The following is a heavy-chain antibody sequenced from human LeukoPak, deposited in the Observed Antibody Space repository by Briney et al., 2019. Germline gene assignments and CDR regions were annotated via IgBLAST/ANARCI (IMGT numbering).Heavy chain of an antibody. CDR1: GGSFSGYY. CDR3: ARGYDFWSGYYLY. D-gene: IGHD3-3*01. J-gene: IGHJ4*02. V-gene: IGHV4-34*01. Sequence: SETLSLTCAVYGGSFSGYYWSWIRQPPGKGLEWIGEINHSGSTNYNPSLKSRVTISVDTSKNQFSLKLSSVTAADTAVYYCARGYDFWSGYYLYWGQGTLVTVSS. CDR2: INHSGST.